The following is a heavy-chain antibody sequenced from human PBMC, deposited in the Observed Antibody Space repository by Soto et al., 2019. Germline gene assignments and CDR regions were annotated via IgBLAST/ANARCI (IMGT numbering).Heavy chain of an antibody. J-gene: IGHJ6*02. V-gene: IGHV3-13*01. CDR3: AEAWLYSRSAMDV. CDR2: IGTAGDT. D-gene: IGHD6-13*01. Sequence: EVQLVESGGGLVQPGGSLRLSCAASGFTFSSYDMHWVRHATGKGLEWVSAIGTAGDTYYPGSVKGRFTISRENAKNSLYLQMNSLRAEDTSVYYCAEAWLYSRSAMDVWGQGTTVTVS. CDR1: GFTFSSYD.